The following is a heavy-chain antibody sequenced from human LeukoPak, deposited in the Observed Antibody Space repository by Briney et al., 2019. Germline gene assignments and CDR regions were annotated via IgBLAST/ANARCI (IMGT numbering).Heavy chain of an antibody. D-gene: IGHD7-27*01. Sequence: GGSLRLSCAASGFTFSSYAMHWVRQAPGKGLEWVAVISYDGSNKYYADSVKGRFTISRDNSKNTLYLQMNSLRAEDTAVYYCARDLGPHDYWGQGTLVTVSS. CDR2: ISYDGSNK. V-gene: IGHV3-30-3*01. CDR1: GFTFSSYA. CDR3: ARDLGPHDY. J-gene: IGHJ4*02.